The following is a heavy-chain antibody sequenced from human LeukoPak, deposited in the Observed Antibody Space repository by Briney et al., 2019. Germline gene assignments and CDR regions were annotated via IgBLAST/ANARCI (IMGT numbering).Heavy chain of an antibody. D-gene: IGHD4-23*01. CDR2: IYYTGIT. CDR3: ARQGRATVVMYMDD. CDR1: GGSFSGYY. J-gene: IGHJ6*03. Sequence: PSETLSLTCAVYGGSFSGYYWGWIRQPPGKGLEWIGSIYYTGITYYNPSLMSRVTMSVDTSKNQFSLRLTSVTAADTAMYYCARQGRATVVMYMDDWGKGTTVTVSS. V-gene: IGHV4-39*01.